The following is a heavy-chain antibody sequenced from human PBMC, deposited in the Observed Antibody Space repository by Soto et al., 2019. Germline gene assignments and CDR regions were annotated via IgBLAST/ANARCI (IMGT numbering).Heavy chain of an antibody. J-gene: IGHJ5*02. CDR2: ISSSSSTI. V-gene: IGHV3-48*01. CDR3: ARGQDSGVIVNWLDP. D-gene: IGHD4-17*01. Sequence: PGGSLRLSCAASGFTFSSYSMNWVRQAPGKGLEWVSYISSSSSTIYYADSVKGRFTISRDNAKNSLYLEMNSLRAEDTAVYYCARGQDSGVIVNWLDPWGQGTLVTVSS. CDR1: GFTFSSYS.